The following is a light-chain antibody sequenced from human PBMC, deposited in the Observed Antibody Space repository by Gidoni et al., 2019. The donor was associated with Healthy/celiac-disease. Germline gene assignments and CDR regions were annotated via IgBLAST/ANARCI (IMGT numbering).Light chain of an antibody. Sequence: DIVMTQSPLSLPVTPGEQASIYCRSSQSLLHSNGYNYLDWYLPKPGQSPQLLIYLGSNRSSGVPDRFSGSGSGTDFTLKISRVEAEDVGVYYCMQALQTPVTFGQGTRLEIK. V-gene: IGKV2-28*01. CDR2: LGS. CDR1: QSLLHSNGYNY. CDR3: MQALQTPVT. J-gene: IGKJ5*01.